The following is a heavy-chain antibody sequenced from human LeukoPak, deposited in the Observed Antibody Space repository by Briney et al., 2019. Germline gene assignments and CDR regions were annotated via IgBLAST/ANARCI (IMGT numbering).Heavy chain of an antibody. CDR2: TSSDLNVN. D-gene: IGHD5-24*01. CDR1: GFTFRNYV. J-gene: IGHJ4*02. Sequence: GGSLRLSCAASGFTFRNYVIHWVRQAPGKGLEWVAVTSSDLNVNLYADSVKGRFTISRDNSKNTLYLQMDSLRAEDTAVYYCARAKDGTNILDYWGQGTLGTVSS. V-gene: IGHV3-30-3*01. CDR3: ARAKDGTNILDY.